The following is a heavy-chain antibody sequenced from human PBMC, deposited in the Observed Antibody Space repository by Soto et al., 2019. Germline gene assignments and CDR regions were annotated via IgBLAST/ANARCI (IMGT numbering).Heavy chain of an antibody. CDR1: GFTFSTYS. Sequence: EVQLVESGGGLVKPGGSLRLSCAASGFTFSTYSMNWVRQAPGKGLEWVSSISSSSGYIYYADSVKGRFTISRDDAKNSLSLQMKSLRADDTAVYYCARVRSYSYGQGYGMDVWGQGTTVTVSS. D-gene: IGHD5-18*01. V-gene: IGHV3-21*01. J-gene: IGHJ6*02. CDR2: ISSSSGYI. CDR3: ARVRSYSYGQGYGMDV.